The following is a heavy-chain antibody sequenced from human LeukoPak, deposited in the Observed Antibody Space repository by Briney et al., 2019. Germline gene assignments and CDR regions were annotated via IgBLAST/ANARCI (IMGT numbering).Heavy chain of an antibody. J-gene: IGHJ4*02. CDR1: GGSFSGYY. V-gene: IGHV4-34*01. CDR2: INHSGST. CDR3: ASGWELLDY. D-gene: IGHD1-26*01. Sequence: PSETLSLTCAVYGGSFSGYYWSWIRQPRGKGLEWIGEINHSGSTNYNPSLKSRVTISVDTSKNQFSLKLSSVTAADTAVYYCASGWELLDYWGQGTLVTVSS.